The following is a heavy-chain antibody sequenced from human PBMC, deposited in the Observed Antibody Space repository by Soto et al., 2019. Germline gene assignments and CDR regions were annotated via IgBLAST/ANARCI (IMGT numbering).Heavy chain of an antibody. CDR2: ISGSGGST. D-gene: IGHD5-12*01. J-gene: IGHJ4*02. Sequence: EVRLLESGGGLVQPGGFLRLSCAASGFTFSSYAMSWVRQAPGKGLEWVSAISGSGGSTYYADPVKGRLTISRDTSKNNLYLQMISLRAEDTAVYYCAKNSAATISGGYDYRGQRTLVTVSS. CDR3: AKNSAATISGGYDY. V-gene: IGHV3-23*01. CDR1: GFTFSSYA.